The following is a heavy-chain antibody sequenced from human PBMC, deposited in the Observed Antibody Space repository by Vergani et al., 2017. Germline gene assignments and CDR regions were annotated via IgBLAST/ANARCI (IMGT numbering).Heavy chain of an antibody. CDR2: IYHTGSA. V-gene: IGHV4-38-2*01. CDR3: VRTVAXWFGETKDGGWFDP. D-gene: IGHD3-10*01. Sequence: QVQLLESGPGLLKPSETLSLTCSVSGYSITSGYHWGWIRQPPGRGLEWIGSIYHTGSAYYNPSLKSRVTVSVDTSMNQVSLKLNSVTAADTAVYYCVRTVAXWFGETKDGGWFDPWGQGTLVTVTS. J-gene: IGHJ5*02. CDR1: GYSITSGYH.